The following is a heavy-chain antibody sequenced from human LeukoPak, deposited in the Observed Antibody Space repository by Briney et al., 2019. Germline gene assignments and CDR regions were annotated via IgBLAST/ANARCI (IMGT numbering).Heavy chain of an antibody. J-gene: IGHJ4*02. CDR3: ARGLTTQVDY. Sequence: SETLSLTCTVSGGSISSSSYYWGWIRQPPGKGLEWIGSIYYSGSTYYNPSLKSRVTISVDTSKNQFSLKLSSVTAADTAVYYCARGLTTQVDYWGQGTLVTVSS. CDR1: GGSISSSSYY. D-gene: IGHD4/OR15-4a*01. CDR2: IYYSGST. V-gene: IGHV4-39*01.